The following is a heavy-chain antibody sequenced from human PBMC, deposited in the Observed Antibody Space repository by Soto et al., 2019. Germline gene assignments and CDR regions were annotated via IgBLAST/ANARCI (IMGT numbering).Heavy chain of an antibody. CDR3: GQGRPRRTAGYFVAD. D-gene: IGHD5-18*01. Sequence: EVQLLESGGKLVQPGGSLTLSCAASGFTFSTYAMAWVRQAPGKGLEWVSGVSASGLNTDYADPVKGRFYISRDNSKNPGSLHINSLTAEDAALSYCGQGRPRRTAGYFVADWRPGTPVTVSS. CDR2: VSASGLNT. CDR1: GFTFSTYA. J-gene: IGHJ1*01. V-gene: IGHV3-23*01.